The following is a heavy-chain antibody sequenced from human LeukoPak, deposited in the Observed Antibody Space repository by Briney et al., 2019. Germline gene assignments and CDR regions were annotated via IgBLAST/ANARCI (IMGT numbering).Heavy chain of an antibody. CDR3: ARVGAYCTSTSCLEY. Sequence: GASVKVSCKASGYTFTNYGISWVRQAPGQGLEWMGWISAYNGNTNYAQKLQGRVTMTTDTSTSTAYMELRSLTSDDTAVYYCARVGAYCTSTSCLEYWGQGTLVTVSS. D-gene: IGHD2-2*01. V-gene: IGHV1-18*01. CDR2: ISAYNGNT. J-gene: IGHJ4*02. CDR1: GYTFTNYG.